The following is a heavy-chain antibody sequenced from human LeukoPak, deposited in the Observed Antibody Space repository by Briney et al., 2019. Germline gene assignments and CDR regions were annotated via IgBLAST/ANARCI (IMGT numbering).Heavy chain of an antibody. J-gene: IGHJ4*02. Sequence: ASVKVSCKASGYTFTGYYMHWVRQAPGQGLEWMGWINPNSGGTNYGQKFQGRVTMTRDTSINTAYMELSRLRFDDTAVYYCARASYGSGSYPNHFDYWGQGTRVAASP. CDR2: INPNSGGT. V-gene: IGHV1-2*02. D-gene: IGHD3-10*01. CDR3: ARASYGSGSYPNHFDY. CDR1: GYTFTGYY.